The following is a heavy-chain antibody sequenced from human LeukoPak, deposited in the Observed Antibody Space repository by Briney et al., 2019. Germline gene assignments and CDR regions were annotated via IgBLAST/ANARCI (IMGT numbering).Heavy chain of an antibody. V-gene: IGHV1-69*13. Sequence: GASVKVSCKASGGTFSSYAISWVRQAPGQGLEWMGGIIPIFGTANYAQKFQGRVTITADESTSTAYMELSSLRSEDTAVYYCAALGNSGSYYGDAFDIWGQGTMVTVSS. J-gene: IGHJ3*02. CDR3: AALGNSGSYYGDAFDI. CDR2: IIPIFGTA. CDR1: GGTFSSYA. D-gene: IGHD1-26*01.